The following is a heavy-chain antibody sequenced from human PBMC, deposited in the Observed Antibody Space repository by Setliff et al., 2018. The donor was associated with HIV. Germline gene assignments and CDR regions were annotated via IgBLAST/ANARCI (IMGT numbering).Heavy chain of an antibody. CDR3: ARQTWEYYDTLTGYYRSPKNFDS. CDR1: GGSINRSNYY. J-gene: IGHJ4*02. D-gene: IGHD3-9*01. CDR2: ISYTGST. V-gene: IGHV4-39*01. Sequence: SETLSLTWTVPGGSINRSNYYWGWIRQPPGKGLEWIGPISYTGSTYYDPSLKSRDTISLDTSKNQFFLRLSSVTAPDTAIYYCARQTWEYYDTLTGYYRSPKNFDSWGQGTLVTVSS.